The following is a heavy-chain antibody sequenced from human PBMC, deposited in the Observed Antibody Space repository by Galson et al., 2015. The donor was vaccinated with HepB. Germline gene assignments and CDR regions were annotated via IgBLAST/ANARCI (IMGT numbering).Heavy chain of an antibody. CDR2: IKQDGSKK. D-gene: IGHD3-3*01. Sequence: SLRLSCAASGFTFSGYWMSWVRQAPGKGLEWMANIKQDGSKKYYLDSVKGRFTISRDNAKNSLYLQMNSLRAEDTAVYYCARDNDFWSDNIYYYYYMDVWGKGTTVTVSS. J-gene: IGHJ6*03. CDR3: ARDNDFWSDNIYYYYYMDV. CDR1: GFTFSGYW. V-gene: IGHV3-7*01.